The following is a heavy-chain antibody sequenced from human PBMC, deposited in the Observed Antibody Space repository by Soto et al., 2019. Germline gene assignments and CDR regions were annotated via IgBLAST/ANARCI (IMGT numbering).Heavy chain of an antibody. D-gene: IGHD3-10*01. J-gene: IGHJ3*02. Sequence: GGSLRLSCAASGFTFSSHWMHWVRQAPGMGLVWVSRINGDGSSTRNADSVKGRITISRDNAKNTLYLQMSSLRAEDTAVYYCARAAPGAAFDIWAKGQWSP. V-gene: IGHV3-74*01. CDR3: ARAAPGAAFDI. CDR1: GFTFSSHW. CDR2: INGDGSST.